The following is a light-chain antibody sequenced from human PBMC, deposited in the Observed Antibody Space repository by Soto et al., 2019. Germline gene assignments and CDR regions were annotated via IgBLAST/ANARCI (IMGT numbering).Light chain of an antibody. CDR1: QSVSSY. J-gene: IGKJ2*01. CDR3: QQYGSSPRT. CDR2: DAS. V-gene: IGKV3-11*01. Sequence: EIVLTQSPATLSLSPGEKATLSCRASQSVSSYLAWYQQKPGQAPRLLIYDASNRATGIPARFSGSGSGTEFTLTISGLQSEDFAVYYCQQYGSSPRTFGQGTKVDIK.